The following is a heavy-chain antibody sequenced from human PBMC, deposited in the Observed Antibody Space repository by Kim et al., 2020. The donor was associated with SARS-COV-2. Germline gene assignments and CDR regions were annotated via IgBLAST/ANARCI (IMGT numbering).Heavy chain of an antibody. J-gene: IGHJ6*03. V-gene: IGHV3-15*01. CDR3: TTGVEPDYSYYYMDV. Sequence: VKGRLTISREESKNTLYLQMNSLKTEATAVYYCTTGVEPDYSYYYMDVWGKGTTVTVSS.